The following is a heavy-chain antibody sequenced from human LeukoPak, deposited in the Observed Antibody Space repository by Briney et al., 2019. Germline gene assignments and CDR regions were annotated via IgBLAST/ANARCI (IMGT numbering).Heavy chain of an antibody. CDR3: ARDVVVVPAAIHYGMDV. Sequence: PSETLSLTCAVYGGSFSDYFWGWIRQPRGKGLEWIGEINHSGRTYYNPSLKSRVTISVDTSKNQFSLNLSSVTAADTAVYYCARDVVVVPAAIHYGMDVWGQGTTVTVSS. CDR1: GGSFSDYF. D-gene: IGHD2-2*01. V-gene: IGHV4-34*01. CDR2: INHSGRT. J-gene: IGHJ6*02.